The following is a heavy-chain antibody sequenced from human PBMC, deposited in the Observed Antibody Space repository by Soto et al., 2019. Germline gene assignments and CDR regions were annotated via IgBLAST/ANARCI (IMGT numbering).Heavy chain of an antibody. V-gene: IGHV2-26*01. D-gene: IGHD3-10*01. CDR1: GFSLGNARMG. CDR3: VVLLWFGELYGGYYFDY. J-gene: IGHJ4*02. Sequence: SGPTLVNPTETLTLTCTVSGFSLGNARMGVSWIRQPPGKALEWLAHIFSNDEKSYSTSLKSRLTISKDTSKSQVVLTMTNMDPVDTATYYCVVLLWFGELYGGYYFDYWGQGTLVTVS. CDR2: IFSNDEK.